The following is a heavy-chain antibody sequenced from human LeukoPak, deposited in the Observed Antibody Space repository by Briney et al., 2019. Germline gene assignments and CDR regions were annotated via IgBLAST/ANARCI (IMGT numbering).Heavy chain of an antibody. CDR1: GFIFSIYG. V-gene: IGHV3-33*01. CDR3: ARDGGTVNFDY. CDR2: IWYDGSDK. J-gene: IGHJ4*02. D-gene: IGHD4-17*01. Sequence: GRSLRLSCAASGFIFSIYGMHWVRQAPGKGLEWVAVIWYDGSDKYYAESVKGRFTISRDNSNNMLYLQMTSLRAEDTAVYYCARDGGTVNFDYWGQGTLVTASS.